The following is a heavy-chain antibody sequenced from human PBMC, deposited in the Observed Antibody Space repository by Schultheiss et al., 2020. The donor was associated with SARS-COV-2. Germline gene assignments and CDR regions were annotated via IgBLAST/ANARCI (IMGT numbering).Heavy chain of an antibody. D-gene: IGHD6-19*01. V-gene: IGHV3-30*03. CDR3: ASTPRSSGWYLDAFDI. CDR1: GFTFSSYG. J-gene: IGHJ3*02. Sequence: GGSLRLSCAASGFTFSSYGMHWVRQAPGKGLEWVAVISYDGSNKYYADSVKGRFTISRDNSKNTLYLQMNSLRAEDTAVYYCASTPRSSGWYLDAFDIWGQGTMVTVSS. CDR2: ISYDGSNK.